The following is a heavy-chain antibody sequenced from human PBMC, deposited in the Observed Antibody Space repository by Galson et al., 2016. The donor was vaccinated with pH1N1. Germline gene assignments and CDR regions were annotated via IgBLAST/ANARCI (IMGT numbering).Heavy chain of an antibody. Sequence: SLRLSCAASGITFSRNWMHWVRQAPGKGLVWAPGIHFVGTTTTYADSVKGRFTISRDNGKNTLYLQMDSLRAEDTAVYYCARSGRYHGSGSYTYNDDPFYYGLDVWGQGTTVIVSS. CDR3: ARSGRYHGSGSYTYNDDPFYYGLDV. CDR1: GITFSRNW. D-gene: IGHD3-10*01. CDR2: IHFVGTTT. J-gene: IGHJ6*02. V-gene: IGHV3-74*01.